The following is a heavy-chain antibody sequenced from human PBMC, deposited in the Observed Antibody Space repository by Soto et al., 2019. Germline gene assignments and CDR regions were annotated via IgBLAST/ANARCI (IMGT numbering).Heavy chain of an antibody. CDR3: AREGSLGLDV. J-gene: IGHJ6*02. CDR2: INGDGASL. Sequence: EVRLEEAGGGFVQPGGSLRVSCSGSGFIFSSFWMHWVRQGPGKGLEWVSRINGDGASLAYADSVKGRFSISRDNVKTPLHLQMNSLGADDTAVYFCAREGSLGLDVWGRGTTVTVSS. CDR1: GFIFSSFW. V-gene: IGHV3-74*03. D-gene: IGHD3-10*01.